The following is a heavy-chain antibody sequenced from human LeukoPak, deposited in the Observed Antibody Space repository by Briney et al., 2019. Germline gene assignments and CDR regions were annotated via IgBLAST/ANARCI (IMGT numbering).Heavy chain of an antibody. CDR1: GFTFSSYG. J-gene: IGHJ4*02. Sequence: GGSLRLSCAASGFTFSSYGVHWVRQAPGKGLEWVAFIRYDGSNKYYADSVKGRFTISRDNSKNTLYLQMNSLRAEDTAVYYCAKDFGSYGYNYFDYWGQGTLVTVSS. CDR2: IRYDGSNK. D-gene: IGHD5-18*01. V-gene: IGHV3-30*02. CDR3: AKDFGSYGYNYFDY.